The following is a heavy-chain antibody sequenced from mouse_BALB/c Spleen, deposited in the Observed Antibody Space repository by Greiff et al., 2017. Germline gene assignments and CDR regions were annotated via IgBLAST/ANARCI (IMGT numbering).Heavy chain of an antibody. CDR3: ARRGYAFYYAMDY. J-gene: IGHJ4*01. Sequence: EVQLQESGPGLVKPSQSLSLTCTVTGYSITSDYAWNWIRQFPGNKLEWMGYISYSGSTSYNPSLKSRISITRDTSKNQFFLQLNSVTTEDTATYYCARRGYAFYYAMDYWGQGTSVTVSS. CDR2: ISYSGST. CDR1: GYSITSDYA. D-gene: IGHD2-14*01. V-gene: IGHV3-2*02.